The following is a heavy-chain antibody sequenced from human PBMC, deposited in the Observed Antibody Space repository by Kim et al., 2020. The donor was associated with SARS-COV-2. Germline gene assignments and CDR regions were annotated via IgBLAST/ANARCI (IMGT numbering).Heavy chain of an antibody. D-gene: IGHD3-9*01. V-gene: IGHV4-61*01. Sequence: SETLSLTCTVSGDSVSSGSDYWSWIRQPPGKGLEWLGYISYSGSTDYNPSLKSRVTMSLNTSKNQFSLKLTSVTSADTAAYYCAREDLLTGSSSYYGLDV. CDR3: AREDLLTGSSSYYGLDV. CDR1: GDSVSSGSDY. CDR2: ISYSGST. J-gene: IGHJ6*01.